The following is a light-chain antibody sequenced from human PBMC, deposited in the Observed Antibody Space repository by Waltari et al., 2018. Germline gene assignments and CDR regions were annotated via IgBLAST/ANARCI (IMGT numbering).Light chain of an antibody. Sequence: DIQMTQSPFSLSASVGDRVTLTCRASQTISYFLNWYQQKPGKAPKLLIHSATSLQSGVPSRFSGSGSETDVTLTISSLQPEDFATYYCQQSYTSPRTFGQGTKLEIK. CDR3: QQSYTSPRT. CDR2: SAT. J-gene: IGKJ2*01. CDR1: QTISYF. V-gene: IGKV1-39*01.